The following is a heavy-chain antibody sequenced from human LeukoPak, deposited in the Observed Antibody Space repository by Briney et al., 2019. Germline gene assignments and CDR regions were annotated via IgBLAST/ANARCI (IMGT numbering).Heavy chain of an antibody. J-gene: IGHJ4*02. V-gene: IGHV1-18*01. CDR3: ARESRLRYFDWLLGDPEYHFDY. CDR1: GYTFTSYG. D-gene: IGHD3-9*01. Sequence: GASVKVSCKASGYTFTSYGISWVRQAPGQGLEWMGWISAYNGNTNYAQKLQGRVTMTTDTSTSTAYMELRSLRSDDTAVYYCARESRLRYFDWLLGDPEYHFDYWGQGTLVTVSS. CDR2: ISAYNGNT.